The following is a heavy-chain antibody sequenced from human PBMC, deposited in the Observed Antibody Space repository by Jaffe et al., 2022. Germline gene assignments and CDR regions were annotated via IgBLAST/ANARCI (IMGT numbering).Heavy chain of an antibody. Sequence: EVQLLESGGGLVQPGGSLRLSCAASGFTFSSYAMSWVRQAPGKGLEWVSAISGSGGSTYYADSVKGRFTISRDNSKNTLYLQMNSLRAEDTAVYYCANHMTTVTTMESYYYYYMDVWGKGTTVTVSS. CDR2: ISGSGGST. CDR3: ANHMTTVTTMESYYYYYMDV. CDR1: GFTFSSYA. D-gene: IGHD4-17*01. V-gene: IGHV3-23*01. J-gene: IGHJ6*03.